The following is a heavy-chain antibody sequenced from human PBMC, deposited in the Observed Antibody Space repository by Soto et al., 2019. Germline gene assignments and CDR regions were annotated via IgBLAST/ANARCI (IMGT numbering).Heavy chain of an antibody. Sequence: SETLSLTCAVYGGSFSGYYWSWIRQPPGKGLEWIGEINHSGSTNYNPSLKSRVTISVDTSKNQFSLKLSSVTAADTAVYYCARGGVRYGSGSYYYWGQGTLVTVSS. J-gene: IGHJ4*02. CDR1: GGSFSGYY. D-gene: IGHD3-10*01. CDR2: INHSGST. V-gene: IGHV4-34*01. CDR3: ARGGVRYGSGSYYY.